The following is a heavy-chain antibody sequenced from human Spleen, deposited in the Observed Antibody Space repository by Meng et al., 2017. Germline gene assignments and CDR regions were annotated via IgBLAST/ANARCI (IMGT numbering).Heavy chain of an antibody. J-gene: IGHJ6*02. V-gene: IGHV4-38-2*02. CDR2: VHHNGNT. CDR1: GYSISSGYY. Sequence: SETLSLTCAVSGYSISSGYYWGWIRQPPGEGLEWIGTVHHNGNTYYNPSLKSRVTISVDTSKNHFSLKLISVTAADTAVFYCARDLRDYGLDLWGQGTTVTVSS. CDR3: ARDLRDYGLDL.